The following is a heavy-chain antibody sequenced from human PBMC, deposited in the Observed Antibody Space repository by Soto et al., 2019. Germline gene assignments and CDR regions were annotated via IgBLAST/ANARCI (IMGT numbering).Heavy chain of an antibody. J-gene: IGHJ6*03. CDR1: GGSISSYY. V-gene: IGHV4-59*01. D-gene: IGHD5-12*01. Sequence: SETLSLTCTVSGGSISSYYWSWIRQPPGKGLEWIGYIYYSGSTNYNPSLKSRVTISVDTSKNQFSLKLSSVTAADTAVYYCARVGCCGYTMYYYYYMDVWGKGTTVTVSS. CDR2: IYYSGST. CDR3: ARVGCCGYTMYYYYYMDV.